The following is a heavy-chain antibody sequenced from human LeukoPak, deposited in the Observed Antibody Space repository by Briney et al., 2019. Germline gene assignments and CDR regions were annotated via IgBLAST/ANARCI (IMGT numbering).Heavy chain of an antibody. D-gene: IGHD3-22*01. CDR3: ARAFYDSSGYYDY. CDR1: GYTFTGNY. Sequence: EASVNVSCKASGYTFTGNYMHWVRQAPGQGLEWMGTINPSGGVTTYAQKFQGRITMTRDTSTSTVYMELSSLRSEDTAVYYCARAFYDSSGYYDYWGQGTLVTVSS. J-gene: IGHJ4*02. V-gene: IGHV1-46*01. CDR2: INPSGGVT.